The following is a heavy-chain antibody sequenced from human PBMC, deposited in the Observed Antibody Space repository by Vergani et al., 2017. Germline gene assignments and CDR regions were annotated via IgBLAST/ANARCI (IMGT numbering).Heavy chain of an antibody. Sequence: QVTLKESGPVLVKPTETLTLTCTVSGFSLSNARMGVSWISQPPGKALEWLAHIFSNDEKSYSTSLKSRLTISKDTSKSQVVLTMTNMDPVDTGTYYCARIRQVGATPPDAFDIWGQGTMVTVSS. CDR2: IFSNDEK. CDR3: ARIRQVGATPPDAFDI. CDR1: GFSLSNARMG. V-gene: IGHV2-26*01. D-gene: IGHD1-26*01. J-gene: IGHJ3*02.